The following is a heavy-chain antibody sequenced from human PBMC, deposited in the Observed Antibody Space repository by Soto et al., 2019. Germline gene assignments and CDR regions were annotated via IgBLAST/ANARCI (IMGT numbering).Heavy chain of an antibody. V-gene: IGHV3-11*01. D-gene: IGHD6-6*01. CDR1: GFTFSDYY. Sequence: GGSLRLSCAASGFTFSDYYMNWIRQAPGKGLEWVSYISSGAITIYYADSVKGRFTISRDNAKNSLYLQMNSLRAEDTAVYYCAGQYRRSSVEFWGQGTLVTVSS. CDR2: ISSGAITI. J-gene: IGHJ4*02. CDR3: AGQYRRSSVEF.